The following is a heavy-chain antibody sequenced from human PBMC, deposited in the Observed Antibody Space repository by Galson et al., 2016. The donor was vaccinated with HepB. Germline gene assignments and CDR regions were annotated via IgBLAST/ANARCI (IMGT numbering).Heavy chain of an antibody. CDR1: GDSVSGTNW. CDR3: ARGTVRGVVRGGMDV. Sequence: ETLSLTCAVSGDSVSGTNWWGWVRQPPGQGLEFIGEISRRESPNYSPSLKSRVTISVDASRNQISLNLTSVTTADTANYYCARGTVRGVVRGGMDVWGQGTTVIVSS. J-gene: IGHJ6*02. CDR2: ISRRESP. V-gene: IGHV4-4*02. D-gene: IGHD3-10*01.